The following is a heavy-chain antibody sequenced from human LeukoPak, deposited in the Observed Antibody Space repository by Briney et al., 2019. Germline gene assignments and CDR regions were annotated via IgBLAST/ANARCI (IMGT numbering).Heavy chain of an antibody. CDR1: GGSISIYY. V-gene: IGHV4-59*01. J-gene: IGHJ5*02. CDR3: ARDSGTTGEVKFDP. CDR2: IYYTGTT. D-gene: IGHD3-10*01. Sequence: NPSETLSLTCSVSGGSISIYYWTWIRQIPGKGLEWIGYIYYTGTTNYNPLFESRATISVDTSKNQFSLKLTSVTAADTAVYYCARDSGTTGEVKFDPWGQGTLVTVSS.